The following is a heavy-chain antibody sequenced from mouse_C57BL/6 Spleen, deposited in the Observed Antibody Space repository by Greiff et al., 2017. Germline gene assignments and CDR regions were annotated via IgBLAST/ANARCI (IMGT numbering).Heavy chain of an antibody. V-gene: IGHV1-50*01. J-gene: IGHJ4*01. CDR2: IDPSDSYT. Sequence: QVQLQQPGAELVKPGASVKLSCKASGYTFTSYWMQWVKQRPGQGLEWIGEIDPSDSYTNYNQKFKGKATLTVDTSSSTAYMQLSSLTSEDSAVYYCASYGYDANAMDDWGQGTSVTVSS. D-gene: IGHD2-2*01. CDR1: GYTFTSYW. CDR3: ASYGYDANAMDD.